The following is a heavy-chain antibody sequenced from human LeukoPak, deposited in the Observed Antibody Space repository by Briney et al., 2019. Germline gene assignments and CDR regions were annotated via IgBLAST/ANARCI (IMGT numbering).Heavy chain of an antibody. J-gene: IGHJ4*02. CDR2: IYSGGST. CDR1: GFTVSSNY. V-gene: IGHV3-66*01. CDR3: ARDSYSGYFDY. Sequence: GGSLRLSCAASGFTVSSNYMSWVRQAPGKGLEWVSVIYSGGSTYYADPVKGRFTISRDNSKNTLYLQMNSLRAEDTAVYYCARDSYSGYFDYWGQGTLVTVSS. D-gene: IGHD4-11*01.